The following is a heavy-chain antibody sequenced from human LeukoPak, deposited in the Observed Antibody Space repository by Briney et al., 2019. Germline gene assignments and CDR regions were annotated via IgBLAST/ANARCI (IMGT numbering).Heavy chain of an antibody. CDR2: IYYSGST. CDR1: GGSISSSSYY. Sequence: SETLSLTCTVSGGSISSSSYYWGWIRQPPGKGLERIGSIYYSGSTYYNPSLKSRVTISVDTSKNQFSLKLSSVTAADTAVYYCARQYCSNTSCYMGRGFFDYWGQGTLVTVSS. J-gene: IGHJ4*02. V-gene: IGHV4-39*01. D-gene: IGHD2-2*02. CDR3: ARQYCSNTSCYMGRGFFDY.